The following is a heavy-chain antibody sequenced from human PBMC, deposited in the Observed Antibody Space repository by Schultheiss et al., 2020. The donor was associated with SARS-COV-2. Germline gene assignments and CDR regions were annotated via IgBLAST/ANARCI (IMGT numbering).Heavy chain of an antibody. CDR2: IYYSGST. J-gene: IGHJ6*02. Sequence: SETLSLTCAVYGGSFSGYYWSWIRQPPGKGLEWIGSIYYSGSTYYNPSLKSRVTISVDTSKNQFSLKLSSVTAADTAVYYCAGNPHTFYYYYGMDVWGQGTTVTVSS. CDR3: AGNPHTFYYYYGMDV. D-gene: IGHD1-14*01. V-gene: IGHV4-34*01. CDR1: GGSFSGYY.